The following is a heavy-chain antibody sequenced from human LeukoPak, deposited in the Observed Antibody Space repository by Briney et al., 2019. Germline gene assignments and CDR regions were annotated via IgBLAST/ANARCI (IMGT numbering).Heavy chain of an antibody. Sequence: SGGSLRLSCAASGFSFSSSQMNWVRQTPGKGLEWVSYISDHGKSRNYVDSVKGRFTISRDNAKNSLYLQMNSLRVEDTAVYFCARARIAAPLLDYWGQGTLVTVSS. D-gene: IGHD6-13*01. V-gene: IGHV3-48*03. CDR3: ARARIAAPLLDY. J-gene: IGHJ4*02. CDR2: ISDHGKSR. CDR1: GFSFSSSQ.